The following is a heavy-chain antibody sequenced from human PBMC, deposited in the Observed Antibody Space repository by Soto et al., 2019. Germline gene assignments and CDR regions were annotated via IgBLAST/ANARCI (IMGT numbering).Heavy chain of an antibody. Sequence: LSQTLSLTCAISGDSVSSNSAAWNWIRQSPSRGLEWLGRTYYRSKWYNDYAVSVESRITINPDTSKNQFSLQLNSVTPEDTAVYYCARAGYGSGSYYPYYYGMDVWGQGTTVTVSS. CDR2: TYYRSKWYN. CDR1: GDSVSSNSAA. CDR3: ARAGYGSGSYYPYYYGMDV. D-gene: IGHD3-10*01. V-gene: IGHV6-1*01. J-gene: IGHJ6*02.